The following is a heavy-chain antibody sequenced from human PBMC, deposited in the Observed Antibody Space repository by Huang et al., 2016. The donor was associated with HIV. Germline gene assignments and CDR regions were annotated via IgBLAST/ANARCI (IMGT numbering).Heavy chain of an antibody. Sequence: EVQLVESGGGLAQPGESLRLSCAGSGFTFSAYWMHWVRKVPGKGPGWVSQMRAEGSATDYADSVKGRFTNSRENAKNTLYLQMNSLKIEDTAVYYCMRGAGGSSADYWGQGTLVTVSS. CDR2: MRAEGSAT. CDR1: GFTFSAYW. J-gene: IGHJ4*02. D-gene: IGHD6-13*01. V-gene: IGHV3-74*01. CDR3: MRGAGGSSADY.